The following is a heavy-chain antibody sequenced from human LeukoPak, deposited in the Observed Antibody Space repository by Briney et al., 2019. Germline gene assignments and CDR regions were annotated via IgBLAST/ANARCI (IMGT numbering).Heavy chain of an antibody. CDR2: ISSSGSTI. V-gene: IGHV3-11*01. CDR1: GFTFSDYY. Sequence: GGSLRLSCAASGFTFSDYYMSWIRQAPGKGLKWGSYISSSGSTIYYADCVKGRFSRYRDNAKNSLYLQMNSLRAEDTGVYYCASATYGGNPSGGQGTVVSVPS. J-gene: IGHJ4*02. CDR3: ASATYGGNPS. D-gene: IGHD4-17*01.